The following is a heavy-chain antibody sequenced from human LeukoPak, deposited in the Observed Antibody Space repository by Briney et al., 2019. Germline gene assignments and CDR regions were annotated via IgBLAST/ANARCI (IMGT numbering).Heavy chain of an antibody. Sequence: GGCLRLSCAASVFTFSDFTMHCVRDAPGEGVEWGWLITWDGGDTYYADSVKGRFTISRDNSKNFLYLQMNSLRTEDTALYYCAKDIRTNTAEYFHHWGQGTQVIVSS. J-gene: IGHJ1*01. CDR3: AKDIRTNTAEYFHH. CDR2: ITWDGGDT. CDR1: VFTFSDFT. V-gene: IGHV3-43*01.